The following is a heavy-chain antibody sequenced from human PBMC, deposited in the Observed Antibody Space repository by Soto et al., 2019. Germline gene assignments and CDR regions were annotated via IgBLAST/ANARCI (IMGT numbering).Heavy chain of an antibody. CDR2: IIPIFGTA. V-gene: IGHV1-69*12. CDR3: ARDRGPSSGYYPYWFDP. Sequence: QVQLVQSGAEVKKPGSSVKVSCKASGGTFSSYAITWVRQAPGQGLEWMGGIIPIFGTANYAQKFQARVTITEDESTSTAYMELSSLSSEDTAVYYCARDRGPSSGYYPYWFDPWGQGTLVTVSS. J-gene: IGHJ5*02. D-gene: IGHD3-22*01. CDR1: GGTFSSYA.